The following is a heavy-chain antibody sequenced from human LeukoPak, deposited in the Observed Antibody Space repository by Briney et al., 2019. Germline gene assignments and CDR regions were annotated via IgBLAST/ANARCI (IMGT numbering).Heavy chain of an antibody. D-gene: IGHD2-2*01. J-gene: IGHJ4*02. CDR3: ARAQNRVIGYCSSTSCQGQFDY. CDR2: IIPIFGTA. CDR1: GGTFSSYA. V-gene: IGHV1-69*13. Sequence: SVKVSCKASGGTFSSYAISWVRQAPGQGLEWMGGIIPIFGTANYAQKFQGRVTTTADESTSTAYMELSSLRSEDTAVYYCARAQNRVIGYCSSTSCQGQFDYWGQGTLVTVSS.